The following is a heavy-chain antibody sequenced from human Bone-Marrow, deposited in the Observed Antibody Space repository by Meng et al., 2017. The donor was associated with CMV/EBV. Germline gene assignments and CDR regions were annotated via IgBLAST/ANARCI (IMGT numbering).Heavy chain of an antibody. CDR3: ARGTGDCSGGTCYSDFDY. J-gene: IGHJ4*02. D-gene: IGHD2-15*01. CDR1: GFNFSYYA. CDR2: ISNDGNNK. V-gene: IGHV3-30-3*01. Sequence: GGSLRLSCAASGFNFSYYAMNGVRKAPGKGLEWVAVISNDGNNKYYTDSVKGRFTISRDNSENTLYLQMDSLRAEDTALYYCARGTGDCSGGTCYSDFDYWGQGTLVTVSS.